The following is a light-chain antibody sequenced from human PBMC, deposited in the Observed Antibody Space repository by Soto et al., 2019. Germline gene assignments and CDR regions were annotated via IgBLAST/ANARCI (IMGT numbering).Light chain of an antibody. CDR2: GAS. CDR1: QSVYEY. Sequence: DVQLTQSPSSLSASVGDRVTITCRASQSVYEYLNWYQKKPGKAPNLLIFGASNLRSGVPSRFSASGFGTDFTLTISSLQPEDSATYFCQQSSHTPFTFGGGTEVERK. V-gene: IGKV1-39*01. CDR3: QQSSHTPFT. J-gene: IGKJ4*01.